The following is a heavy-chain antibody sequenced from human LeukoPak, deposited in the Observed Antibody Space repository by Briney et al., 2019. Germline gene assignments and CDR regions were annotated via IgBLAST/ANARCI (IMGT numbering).Heavy chain of an antibody. CDR3: ARGYCSSTSCYTGNDAFDI. D-gene: IGHD2-2*02. CDR1: GGSISSYY. V-gene: IGHV4-59*01. CDR2: IYYSGST. Sequence: SETLSLTCTVSGGSISSYYWSWIRQPPGKGLEWIGYIYYSGSTNYNPSLKSRVTISVDTSKNQFSLKLSSVTAADTAVYYCARGYCSSTSCYTGNDAFDIWGQGTMVTVSS. J-gene: IGHJ3*02.